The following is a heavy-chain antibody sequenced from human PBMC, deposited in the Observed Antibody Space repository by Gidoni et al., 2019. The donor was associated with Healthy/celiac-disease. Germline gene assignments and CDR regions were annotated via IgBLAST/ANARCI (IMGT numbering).Heavy chain of an antibody. Sequence: EVQLVESGGGLVKPGGSLRLSCPASGFTFINAGMNWFRQGPGKGMEWVGRNKSKNDGGTTDYAAPVKGRFTISRDDSKNTLYLQMNSLKTEDTAVYYCTTSWLSRIAAARSDYYYGMDVWGQGTTVTVSS. CDR1: GFTFINAG. CDR2: NKSKNDGGTT. J-gene: IGHJ6*02. V-gene: IGHV3-15*01. CDR3: TTSWLSRIAAARSDYYYGMDV. D-gene: IGHD6-13*01.